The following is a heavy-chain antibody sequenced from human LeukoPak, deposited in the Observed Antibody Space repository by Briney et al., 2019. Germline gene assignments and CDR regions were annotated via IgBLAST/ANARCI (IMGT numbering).Heavy chain of an antibody. CDR3: ARLGFGEYVPLYLDY. J-gene: IGHJ4*02. CDR1: GGSISSGGYY. V-gene: IGHV4-31*03. Sequence: SETLSLTCTVSGGSISSGGYYWSWIRQHPGKGLEWIGYNYYSGSNYYNPSLKNRVTRSVDTSKNQFFLKLSSVTAADTAVYYGARLGFGEYVPLYLDYWGQGTLVTVSS. D-gene: IGHD3-10*01. CDR2: NYYSGSN.